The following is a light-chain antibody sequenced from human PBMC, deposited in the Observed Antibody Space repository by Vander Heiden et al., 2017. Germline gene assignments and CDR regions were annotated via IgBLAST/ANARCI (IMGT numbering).Light chain of an antibody. CDR2: DVI. CDR3: SSYTTSTSVV. J-gene: IGLJ2*01. Sequence: QPALTKPAPVSGAPRQSITISCTGTSSYVGGYNYVSWYQQHPGKAPQLMIYDVIKRPSGVPNRFSGSKSGNTASLIISGLQAEDEAYYYCSSYTTSTSVVFGGGTKLTVL. V-gene: IGLV2-14*03. CDR1: SSYVGGYNY.